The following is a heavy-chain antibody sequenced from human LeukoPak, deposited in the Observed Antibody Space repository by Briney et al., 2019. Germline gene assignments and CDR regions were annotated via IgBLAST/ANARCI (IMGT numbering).Heavy chain of an antibody. V-gene: IGHV3-7*04. J-gene: IGHJ6*03. CDR3: AGAYGSGYYYYYMDV. CDR2: IKQDGSEK. CDR1: GFTFSSYW. Sequence: PGGSLRLSCAASGFTFSSYWMCWVRQAPGKGLEWVANIKQDGSEKYYVDSMKGQFTISRDNAKNSLYLQMNSLRAEDTAVYYCAGAYGSGYYYYYMDVWGKGTTVTVSS. D-gene: IGHD3-10*01.